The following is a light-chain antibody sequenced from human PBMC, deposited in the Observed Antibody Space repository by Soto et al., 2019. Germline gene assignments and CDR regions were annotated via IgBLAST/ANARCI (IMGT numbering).Light chain of an antibody. V-gene: IGKV2-30*01. CDR1: QSIVYSDGQAY. J-gene: IGKJ1*01. CDR3: IQGTYWPPT. CDR2: RAS. Sequence: DVVMTQSPLSLPVTLGQPASISCRSSQSIVYSDGQAYLSWFQQRPGQSPRRLIYRASNRDSGVPDRFSGSGSGTDFTLQIDRVEAEDVGIYYCIQGTYWPPTFGRGTRVEIK.